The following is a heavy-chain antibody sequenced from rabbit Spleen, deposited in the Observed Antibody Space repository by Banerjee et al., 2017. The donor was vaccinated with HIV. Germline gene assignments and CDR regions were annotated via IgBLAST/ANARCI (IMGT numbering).Heavy chain of an antibody. V-gene: IGHV1S45*01. CDR2: IATGGSGFT. CDR1: GFSFSSSYW. Sequence: QEQLVESGGGLVQPEGSLTLTCTASGFSFSSSYWICWVRQAPGKGLEWIACIATGGSGFTYYASWAKGRFTCSKASSTTVTLQMTSLTAADTATYFCARGVRSDDDYNDLWGPGTLVTVS. CDR3: ARGVRSDDDYNDL. J-gene: IGHJ4*01. D-gene: IGHD1-1*01.